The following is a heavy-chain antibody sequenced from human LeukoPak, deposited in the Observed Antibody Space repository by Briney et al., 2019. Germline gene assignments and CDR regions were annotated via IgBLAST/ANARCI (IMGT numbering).Heavy chain of an antibody. V-gene: IGHV3-48*01. CDR1: GFTFSSYS. CDR2: ISSSSTI. CDR3: ARDGPYYDILTGYYNPVRYFDY. Sequence: GGSLRLSCAASGFTFSSYSMNWVRQAPGKGLEWVSYISSSSTIYYADSVKGRFTISRDNAKNSLYLQMNSLRAEDTAVYYCARDGPYYDILTGYYNPVRYFDYWGQGTLVTVSS. J-gene: IGHJ4*02. D-gene: IGHD3-9*01.